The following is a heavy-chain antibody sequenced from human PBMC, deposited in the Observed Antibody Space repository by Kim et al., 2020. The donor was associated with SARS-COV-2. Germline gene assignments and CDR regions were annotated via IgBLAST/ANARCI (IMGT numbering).Heavy chain of an antibody. Sequence: SETLSLTCTVSGGSVSSGSYYWSWIRQPPGKGLEWIGYIYYSGSTNYNPSLKSRVTISVDTSKNQFSLKLSSVTAADTAVYYCASYDFWSGYYMSFDYWGQGTLVTVSS. CDR1: GGSVSSGSYY. J-gene: IGHJ4*02. D-gene: IGHD3-3*01. CDR2: IYYSGST. CDR3: ASYDFWSGYYMSFDY. V-gene: IGHV4-61*01.